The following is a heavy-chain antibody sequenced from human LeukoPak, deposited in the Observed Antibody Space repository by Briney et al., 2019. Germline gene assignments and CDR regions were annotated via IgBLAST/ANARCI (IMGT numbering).Heavy chain of an antibody. D-gene: IGHD6-25*01. CDR3: TRASSTAAAGI. J-gene: IGHJ3*02. Sequence: GGSLRLSCAASGFTFTNSWMRWVRQAPGKGLEWVASIKLDGSERYYVDSVTGRFTIYSDNAKNSVYLQMNSLRAEDTAVYYCTRASSTAAAGIWGQGTMVIVSS. V-gene: IGHV3-7*04. CDR1: GFTFTNSW. CDR2: IKLDGSER.